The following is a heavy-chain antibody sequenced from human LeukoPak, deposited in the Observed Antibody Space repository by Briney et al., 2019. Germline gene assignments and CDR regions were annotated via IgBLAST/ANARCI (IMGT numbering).Heavy chain of an antibody. J-gene: IGHJ6*04. CDR1: GGAISSYS. CDR3: VRINYGDYGSYYGMDV. V-gene: IGHV4-59*01. D-gene: IGHD4-17*01. CDR2: IYYGGST. Sequence: PSETLSLTCTVSGGAISSYSWSWVRQPPAKGLQWIADIYYGGSTKYNPSLKSRVTISVDRAKNQFSLKLNSVTAADTAMYYCVRINYGDYGSYYGMDVWGKGTTVTVSS.